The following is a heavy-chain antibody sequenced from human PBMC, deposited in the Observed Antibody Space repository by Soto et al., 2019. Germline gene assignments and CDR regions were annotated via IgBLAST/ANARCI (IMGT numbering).Heavy chain of an antibody. Sequence: QPPGKGLEWIGYIYYSGSTYYNPSLKSRVTISVDTSKNQFSLKLSSVTAADTAVFFFQAEDAIRGYRPVSAFQ. CDR2: IYYSGST. D-gene: IGHD5-18*01. V-gene: IGHV4-30-4*01. J-gene: IGHJ1*01. CDR3: QAEDAIRGYRPVSAFQ.